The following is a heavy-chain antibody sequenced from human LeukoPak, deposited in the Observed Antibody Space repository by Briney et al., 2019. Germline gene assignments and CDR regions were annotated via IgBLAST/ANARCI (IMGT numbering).Heavy chain of an antibody. CDR1: GFTFSDHY. D-gene: IGHD2-15*01. Sequence: GGSLRLSCAASGFTFSDHYMSWIRQAPGKGLEWVSYISSSSTYTNYADSVKGRFTTSRDNAKNSLYLQMNSLEAEDTAVYYCTRGYCNSGSCYFDSWGQGTLVTVSS. CDR2: ISSSSTYT. J-gene: IGHJ5*01. V-gene: IGHV3-11*05. CDR3: TRGYCNSGSCYFDS.